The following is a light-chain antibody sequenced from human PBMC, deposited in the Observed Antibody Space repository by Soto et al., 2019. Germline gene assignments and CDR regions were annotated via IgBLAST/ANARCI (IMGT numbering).Light chain of an antibody. J-gene: IGLJ1*01. CDR2: DDN. CDR1: SSNIGGNS. Sequence: QSVLTQPPSVSAAPGEKVTISCSGSSSNIGGNSVSWYQQLPGTAPKLLIYDDNKRPSGIPDRFSGSKSGTSATLGITGFQTGDEADYYCGSWDSSLSAYVFGTGTKV. V-gene: IGLV1-51*01. CDR3: GSWDSSLSAYV.